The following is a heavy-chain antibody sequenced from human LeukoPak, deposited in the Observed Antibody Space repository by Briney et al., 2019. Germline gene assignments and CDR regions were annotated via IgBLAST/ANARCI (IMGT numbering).Heavy chain of an antibody. CDR1: GYTFTGYY. Sequence: ASVKVSSKASGYTFTGYYMHWVRRAPGQGLEWMGWINPNNGDTNYTQKFQGRVSMTTDTSISTAYMELTRLTSDDTAVYSCARAIAAGGNGCEFDPWGQGTLVTVSS. CDR2: INPNNGDT. CDR3: ARAIAAGGNGCEFDP. J-gene: IGHJ5*02. D-gene: IGHD6-13*01. V-gene: IGHV1-2*02.